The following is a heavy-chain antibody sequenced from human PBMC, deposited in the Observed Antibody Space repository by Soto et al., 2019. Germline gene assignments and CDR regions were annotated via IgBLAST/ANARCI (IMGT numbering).Heavy chain of an antibody. D-gene: IGHD3-16*01. Sequence: ESLKISCKGSGYNFATHWVGWVRQMPGKGLEWMGIIYPGDSDTRYSPSFKGQVTISADESISTAYLQWSSLKASDTAMYYCARSQFDYVWGTSGYFDSWGQGTLVTVSS. CDR1: GYNFATHW. CDR2: IYPGDSDT. J-gene: IGHJ4*02. CDR3: ARSQFDYVWGTSGYFDS. V-gene: IGHV5-51*01.